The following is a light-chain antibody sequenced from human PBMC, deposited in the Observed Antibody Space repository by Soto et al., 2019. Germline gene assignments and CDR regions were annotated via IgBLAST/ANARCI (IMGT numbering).Light chain of an antibody. CDR1: SSDVGDYNY. Sequence: HSVLTRPPSASGSPGESVTISCTGTSSDVGDYNYVSWYQQHPGKAPKLMIYEVIKRPSGVPDRFSGSKSGNTASLTVSWLQAEDEADYYCTSYSVSNTYVFGTGTKVTVL. V-gene: IGLV2-8*01. CDR2: EVI. CDR3: TSYSVSNTYV. J-gene: IGLJ1*01.